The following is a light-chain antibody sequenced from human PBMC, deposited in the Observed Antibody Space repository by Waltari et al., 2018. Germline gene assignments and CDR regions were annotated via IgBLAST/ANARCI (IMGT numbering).Light chain of an antibody. V-gene: IGLV2-23*03. Sequence: QSALTQPASVSGSLGQSITISCTGPSSDVGGYNLVSWYQQHPGKAPKLMIYEGSQRPSGVSNRFSGSKSGNTASLTISGLQAEDEADYYCSSYAGSSTFVVFGGGTKLTVL. CDR1: SSDVGGYNL. CDR2: EGS. J-gene: IGLJ2*01. CDR3: SSYAGSSTFVV.